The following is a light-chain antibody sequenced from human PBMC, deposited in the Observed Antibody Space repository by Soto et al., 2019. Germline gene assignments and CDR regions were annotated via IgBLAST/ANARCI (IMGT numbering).Light chain of an antibody. CDR3: QQAYSFPRA. Sequence: DIQMTQSPSSVSASVGDRVTITCRASQDINRWLAWYQQKPAKAPKLLIYAASSLHSGVPLRFSGSGSGTDFTFTISRLQPDDIATYFCQQAYSFPRAFGHGTKVEIK. V-gene: IGKV1-12*01. CDR1: QDINRW. CDR2: AAS. J-gene: IGKJ1*01.